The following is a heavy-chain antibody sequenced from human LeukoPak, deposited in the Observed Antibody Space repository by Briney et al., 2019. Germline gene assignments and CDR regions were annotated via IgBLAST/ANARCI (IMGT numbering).Heavy chain of an antibody. J-gene: IGHJ4*02. CDR3: ARAPMDPDFDY. V-gene: IGHV3-33*01. D-gene: IGHD3/OR15-3a*01. Sequence: GGSLRLSCAASGFTFSSYGMHWVRQAPGKGLEWVAVIWYDGSNKYYADSVKGRFTISRDDSKNTLYLQMNSLRAEDTAVYYCARAPMDPDFDYWGQGTLVTVSS. CDR1: GFTFSSYG. CDR2: IWYDGSNK.